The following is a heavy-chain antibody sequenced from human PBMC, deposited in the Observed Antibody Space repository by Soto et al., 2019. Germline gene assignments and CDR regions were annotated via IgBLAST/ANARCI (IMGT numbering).Heavy chain of an antibody. V-gene: IGHV3-23*01. CDR3: AKRAPYYFDS. J-gene: IGHJ4*02. Sequence: EVHLLESGGGLVQPGGSLRLSCAASGFTYINYAMSWVPQPPGKGLEWVSTIGTSGGTYYPDSVRGRFTISRDNSRNTLYLQMNSLRPEDTAVYYCAKRAPYYFDSWGQGTQVTVSS. CDR1: GFTYINYA. CDR2: IGTSGGT.